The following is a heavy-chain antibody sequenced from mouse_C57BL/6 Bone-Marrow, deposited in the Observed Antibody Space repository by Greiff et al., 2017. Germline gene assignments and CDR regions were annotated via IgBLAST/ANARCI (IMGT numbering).Heavy chain of an antibody. V-gene: IGHV5-4*01. CDR3: ARFYYYGSSLYYYAMDY. CDR2: ISDGGSYT. D-gene: IGHD1-1*01. J-gene: IGHJ4*01. Sequence: VATISDGGSYTYYPDNVKGRFTISRDNAKNNLYLQMSHLKSEDTAMYYCARFYYYGSSLYYYAMDYWGQGTSVTVSS.